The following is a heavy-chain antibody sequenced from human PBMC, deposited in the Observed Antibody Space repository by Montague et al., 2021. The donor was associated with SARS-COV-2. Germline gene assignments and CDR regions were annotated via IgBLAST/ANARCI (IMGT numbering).Heavy chain of an antibody. CDR3: ARVPSSGWYFEY. CDR1: GFSFSSYW. Sequence: SLRLSCAASGFSFSSYWMSWVRQAPGKGLEWVANIKQDGSEKYYVDSVKGRFTISRDNAKHSLYLQMSSLRAEDTAVYYCARVPSSGWYFEYWGQGTLVTVSS. J-gene: IGHJ4*02. D-gene: IGHD6-25*01. CDR2: IKQDGSEK. V-gene: IGHV3-7*01.